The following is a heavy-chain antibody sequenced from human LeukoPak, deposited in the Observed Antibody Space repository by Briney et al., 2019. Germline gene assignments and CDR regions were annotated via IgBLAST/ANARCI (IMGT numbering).Heavy chain of an antibody. J-gene: IGHJ4*02. D-gene: IGHD4-17*01. Sequence: SETLSLTCAVSGGSISSNNWWSWVRQPPGKGLEWIGEIYHSGNTNYNPSLKSRVTISVDKSKNQFSLKLSSVTAADTAVYYCARVSDYGDVQDSWGQGTLVTVSS. CDR3: ARVSDYGDVQDS. CDR1: GGSISSNNW. V-gene: IGHV4-4*02. CDR2: IYHSGNT.